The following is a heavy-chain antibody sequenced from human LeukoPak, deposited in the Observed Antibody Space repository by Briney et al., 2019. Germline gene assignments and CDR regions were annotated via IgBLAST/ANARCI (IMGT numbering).Heavy chain of an antibody. D-gene: IGHD5-18*01. Sequence: SETLSLTCTVSGGSISSYYWSCVRQPPGKGLEWIGYIYYRGSTNYNPSLKSRVTISVDTSKNQFSLKVSSVTAADTAVYYCARDRWLGYWGQGTLVTVSS. CDR2: IYYRGST. V-gene: IGHV4-59*01. J-gene: IGHJ4*02. CDR3: ARDRWLGY. CDR1: GGSISSYY.